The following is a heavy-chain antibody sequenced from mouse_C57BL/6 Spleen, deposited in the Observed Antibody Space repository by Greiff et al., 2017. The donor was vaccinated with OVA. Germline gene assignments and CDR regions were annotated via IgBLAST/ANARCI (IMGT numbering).Heavy chain of an antibody. CDR3: ARDDYGSSYRYFDV. CDR2: ISDGGSYT. Sequence: DVMLVESGGGLVKPGGSLKLSCAASGFTFSSYAMSWVRQTPEKRLEWVATISDGGSYTYYPDNVKGRFTISRDNAKNNLYLQMSHLKSEDTAMYYGARDDYGSSYRYFDVWGTGTTVTVSS. CDR1: GFTFSSYA. J-gene: IGHJ1*03. D-gene: IGHD1-1*01. V-gene: IGHV5-4*01.